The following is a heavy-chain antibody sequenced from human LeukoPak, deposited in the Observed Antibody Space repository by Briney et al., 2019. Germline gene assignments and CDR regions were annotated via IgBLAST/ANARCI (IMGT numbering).Heavy chain of an antibody. Sequence: GESLKISCQGSGYSFTSYWIGWVRQMPGKGLEWMGIIYPGDSDTRYSPSFQGQVTISADKSISTAYLQWSSLKASDTAMYYCARRTKENTIFGVVIKKGYFDYWGQGTLVTVSS. V-gene: IGHV5-51*01. CDR1: GYSFTSYW. D-gene: IGHD3-3*01. J-gene: IGHJ4*02. CDR2: IYPGDSDT. CDR3: ARRTKENTIFGVVIKKGYFDY.